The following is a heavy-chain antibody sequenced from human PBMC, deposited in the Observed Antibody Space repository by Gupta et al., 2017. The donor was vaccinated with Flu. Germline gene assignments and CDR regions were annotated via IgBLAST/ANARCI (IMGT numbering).Heavy chain of an antibody. V-gene: IGHV3-9*01. CDR2: ISWNSGYT. J-gene: IGHJ6*03. Sequence: GKGLEWVSGISWNSGYTGYADSVKGRFTISRDNAKNSLYLQMNSLRAEDTALYYCAKVASGYNGYYYYYMDVWGKGTTVTVSS. CDR3: AKVASGYNGYYYYYMDV. D-gene: IGHD3-22*01.